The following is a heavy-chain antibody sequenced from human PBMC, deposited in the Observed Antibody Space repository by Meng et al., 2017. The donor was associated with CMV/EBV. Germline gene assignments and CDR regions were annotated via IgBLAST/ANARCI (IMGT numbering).Heavy chain of an antibody. Sequence: QTTLKESGPTLVKPTXTLTLTCXFSGFSLSTSGVGVGWIRHPPGKALEWLALIYWDDDKRYSPSLTSRTTITKDTTNNQVVLTMTNMDPVDTATYYCAHSGYYYDSSGYRIDYRGHGTLVTVSS. V-gene: IGHV2-5*02. J-gene: IGHJ4*01. D-gene: IGHD3-22*01. CDR3: AHSGYYYDSSGYRIDY. CDR1: GFSLSTSGVG. CDR2: IYWDDDK.